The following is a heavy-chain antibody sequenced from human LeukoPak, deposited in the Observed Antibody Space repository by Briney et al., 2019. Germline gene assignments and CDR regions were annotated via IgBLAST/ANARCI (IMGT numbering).Heavy chain of an antibody. D-gene: IGHD3-16*01. CDR3: ARPNYVWRTYRGAIDV. CDR1: GFTVTSNY. Sequence: GGSLRLSCAASGFTVTSNYMSWVRQAPGKGLEWVSVIYSDASTYYADSVKGRFTISRHNSKNTLYLQMNSLRTEDTALYYCARPNYVWRTYRGAIDVWGQGTTVTVSS. V-gene: IGHV3-53*04. CDR2: IYSDAST. J-gene: IGHJ6*02.